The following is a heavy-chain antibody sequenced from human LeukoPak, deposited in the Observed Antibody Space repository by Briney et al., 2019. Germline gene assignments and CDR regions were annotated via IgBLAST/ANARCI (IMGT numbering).Heavy chain of an antibody. CDR3: ARGRITTIVVVNYFYYYMDV. CDR1: GGSFSGYY. J-gene: IGHJ6*03. CDR2: INHSGST. V-gene: IGHV4-34*01. D-gene: IGHD3-22*01. Sequence: PSETLSLTCAVYGGSFSGYYWSWIRQPPGKGLEWIGEINHSGSTNYNPSLKSRVTISVDTSKNQFSLKLSSVTAADTAVYYCARGRITTIVVVNYFYYYMDVWGKGTTVTVSS.